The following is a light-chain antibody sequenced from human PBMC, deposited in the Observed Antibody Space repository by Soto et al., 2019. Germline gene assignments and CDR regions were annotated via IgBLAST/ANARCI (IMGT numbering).Light chain of an antibody. CDR2: EGS. J-gene: IGLJ1*01. CDR1: SSDVGSYNL. V-gene: IGLV2-23*01. Sequence: QSALTQPASVSGSPVQSITISCTGTSSDVGSYNLVSWYQQHPGKAPELMIYEGSKRPSGVSNRFSGSKSGNTASLTISGLQAEDEADYYCCSYAGSSTHYVFGTGTKLTVL. CDR3: CSYAGSSTHYV.